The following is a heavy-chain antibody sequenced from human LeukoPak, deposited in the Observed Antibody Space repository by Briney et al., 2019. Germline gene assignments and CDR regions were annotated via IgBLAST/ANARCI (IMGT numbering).Heavy chain of an antibody. D-gene: IGHD3-16*01. CDR2: ISDDGNTK. V-gene: IGHV3-30*09. CDR3: AREKRERGTAGWFDP. Sequence: GGSLRLSCAASGFTFSSYAMHWVRQAPDKGLEWVSVISDDGNTKYYADSVKGQFAISRDNSKNTLYLQMNSLRAEDTAVYYCAREKRERGTAGWFDPWGQGTLVTVSS. J-gene: IGHJ5*02. CDR1: GFTFSSYA.